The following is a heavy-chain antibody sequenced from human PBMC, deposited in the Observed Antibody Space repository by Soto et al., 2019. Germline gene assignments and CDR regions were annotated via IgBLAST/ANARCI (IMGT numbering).Heavy chain of an antibody. D-gene: IGHD1-20*01. J-gene: IGHJ4*02. CDR2: ISAYNGNT. CDR3: ARVRSWNNWNPVGDFDY. CDR1: GYIFTSYG. V-gene: IGHV1-18*01. Sequence: ASVKVSCKASGYIFTSYGISWVRQAPGQGLEWMGWISAYNGNTNYAQKLQGRVTMTTDPSTSTAYMELRSLRSDDTAVYYCARVRSWNNWNPVGDFDYSGQATLVTVSS.